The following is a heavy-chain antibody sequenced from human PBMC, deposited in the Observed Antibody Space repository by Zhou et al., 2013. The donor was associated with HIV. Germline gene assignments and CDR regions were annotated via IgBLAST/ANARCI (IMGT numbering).Heavy chain of an antibody. D-gene: IGHD3-10*01. CDR1: GYSFSDHF. Sequence: VHLEQSESQVRQPGASVTMFCNASGYSFSDHFIQWVRQAPGQGLEWMGWINPKTGDSKYLRRYQGRVTMTRDTSISTAYMELSRLRSDDTAVYYCARDGGLYSLFDYWGQGTLVTVSS. J-gene: IGHJ4*02. CDR3: ARDGGLYSLFDY. V-gene: IGHV1-2*02. CDR2: INPKTGDS.